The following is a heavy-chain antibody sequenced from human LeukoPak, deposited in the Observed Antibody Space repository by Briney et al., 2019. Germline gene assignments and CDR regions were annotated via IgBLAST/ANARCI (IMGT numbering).Heavy chain of an antibody. Sequence: ASVKVSCKASGYTFTSYGISWVRQAPGQGLEWMGWISAYNGNTNYAQKLQGRVTMTTDTSTSTAYMELRSLRSDDTAVYYCARVITGDYGDYGGWFDPWGQGTLVTVSS. V-gene: IGHV1-18*01. CDR1: GYTFTSYG. J-gene: IGHJ5*02. CDR2: ISAYNGNT. CDR3: ARVITGDYGDYGGWFDP. D-gene: IGHD4-17*01.